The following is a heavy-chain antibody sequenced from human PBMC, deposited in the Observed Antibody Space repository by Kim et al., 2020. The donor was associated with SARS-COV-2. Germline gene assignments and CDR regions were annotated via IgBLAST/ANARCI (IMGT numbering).Heavy chain of an antibody. D-gene: IGHD6-13*01. J-gene: IGHJ4*02. Sequence: VKGRFTISSDNSKNQQYLQMNSLRAEDTAVYYCANIYSSSWYGVGIFDYWGQGTLVTVSS. CDR3: ANIYSSSWYGVGIFDY. V-gene: IGHV3-23*01.